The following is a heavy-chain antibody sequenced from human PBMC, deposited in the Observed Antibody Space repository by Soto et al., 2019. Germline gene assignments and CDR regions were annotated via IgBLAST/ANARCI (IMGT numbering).Heavy chain of an antibody. CDR1: GYTFTDYV. CDR3: VTDRNWFDP. Sequence: ASVKVSCKASGYTFTDYVISWVRQAPGQGLEWIAWISVYNGNTTSVQKLQDRVTLTTDTSSNTAYMELRSLRSDDTAMYYCVTDRNWFDPWGQGTLVTVSS. V-gene: IGHV1-18*01. CDR2: ISVYNGNT. J-gene: IGHJ5*02.